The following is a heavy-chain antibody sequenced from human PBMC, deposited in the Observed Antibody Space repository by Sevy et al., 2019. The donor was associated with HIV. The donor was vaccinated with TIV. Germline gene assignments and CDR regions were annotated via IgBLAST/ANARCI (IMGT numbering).Heavy chain of an antibody. CDR3: ARDRYYDDSGSYQYYGMDV. V-gene: IGHV3-53*01. CDR1: GFTVSSNY. D-gene: IGHD3-10*01. Sequence: GGSLRLSCAASGFTVSSNYMSWVRQAPGKGLEWVSVIYSGGSTYYADSVKGRFTISSDNSKNTLYLQMKSLRAEDTAVYYGARDRYYDDSGSYQYYGMDVWGQGTSVTVS. CDR2: IYSGGST. J-gene: IGHJ6*02.